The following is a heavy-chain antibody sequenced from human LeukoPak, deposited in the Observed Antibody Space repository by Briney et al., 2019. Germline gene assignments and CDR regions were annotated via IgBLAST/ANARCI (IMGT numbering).Heavy chain of an antibody. CDR3: ARDYSSSWYSLYYYYGMDV. D-gene: IGHD6-13*01. CDR2: ISSSSSYI. CDR1: GFTFSSYS. V-gene: IGHV3-21*01. Sequence: GGSLRLSCAASGFTFSSYSMNWVRQAPGKGLEWVSSISSSSSYIYYADSVKGRFTISRDNAKNSLYLQMNSLRAEDTAVYYCARDYSSSWYSLYYYYGMDVWGQGTTVTVSS. J-gene: IGHJ6*02.